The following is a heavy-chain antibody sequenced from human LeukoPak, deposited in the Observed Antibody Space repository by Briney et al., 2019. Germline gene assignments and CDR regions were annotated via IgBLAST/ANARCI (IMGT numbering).Heavy chain of an antibody. D-gene: IGHD1-26*01. J-gene: IGHJ4*02. CDR2: IGSSRLYI. CDR3: ARDPSGSYYRFDY. CDR1: GFTFSSYT. Sequence: GGSLRLSCAASGFTFSSYTMNCVRQGPGKGLEWVSSIGSSRLYIYCADSVKAGFTITRDKVKNSLYLQITSLRAEDTAVYYCARDPSGSYYRFDYWGQGTLVTVSS. V-gene: IGHV3-21*01.